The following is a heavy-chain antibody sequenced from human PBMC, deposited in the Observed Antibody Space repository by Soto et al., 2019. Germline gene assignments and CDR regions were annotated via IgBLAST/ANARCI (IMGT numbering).Heavy chain of an antibody. D-gene: IGHD6-13*01. Sequence: QVQLQESGPGLVKPSQTLSLTCIVSGGSITNSAYYWSWIRQPPGTGLEWIGYIYYSGSTLYGPSLKSRVNMSVDTSPNKFSLNLRSVTAADTAVDYWVRMAAVASRPFDHWGQGIRVTVSP. CDR2: IYYSGST. CDR3: VRMAAVASRPFDH. J-gene: IGHJ4*02. V-gene: IGHV4-30-4*01. CDR1: GGSITNSAYY.